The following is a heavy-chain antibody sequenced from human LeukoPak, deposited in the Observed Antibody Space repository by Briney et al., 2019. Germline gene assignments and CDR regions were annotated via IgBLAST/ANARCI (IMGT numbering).Heavy chain of an antibody. CDR3: ARFAVHRRLAVAGQFGLDY. CDR2: INPSGGTT. CDR1: GYIFSSYY. J-gene: IGHJ4*02. D-gene: IGHD6-19*01. Sequence: WASVKVSCKASGYIFSSYYIHWVRQAPGQGLEWMGLINPSGGTTSYAQKFQGRVTMTRDTSTSTVYMDLSSLRSDDTAVYYCARFAVHRRLAVAGQFGLDYWGQGTLVTVSS. V-gene: IGHV1-46*01.